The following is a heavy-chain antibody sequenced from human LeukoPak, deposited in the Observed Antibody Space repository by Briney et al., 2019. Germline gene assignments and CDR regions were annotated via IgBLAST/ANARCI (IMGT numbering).Heavy chain of an antibody. CDR1: GFTFDDYA. CDR3: AKGSKTPVGSRNLNSIDY. Sequence: SLRLSCAASGFTFDDYAMHWVRQAPGKGLEWVSGISWNSGSIGYADSVKGRFTISRDNAKNSLYLQMNSLRAEDTALYYCAKGSKTPVGSRNLNSIDYWGQGTLVTVSS. V-gene: IGHV3-9*01. D-gene: IGHD6-13*01. J-gene: IGHJ4*02. CDR2: ISWNSGSI.